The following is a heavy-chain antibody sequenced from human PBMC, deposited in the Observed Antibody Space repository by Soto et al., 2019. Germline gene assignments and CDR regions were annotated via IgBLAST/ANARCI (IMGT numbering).Heavy chain of an antibody. CDR1: GVSISSGGYY. Sequence: TLSLTCPVSGVSISSGGYYWSWIRQHPGKGLEWIGYIYYSGSTYYNPSLKSRVTISVDTPKNQFSLKLSSVTAADTAVYYCARDVTNYFDYWGQGALVTVYS. CDR2: IYYSGST. V-gene: IGHV4-31*03. CDR3: ARDVTNYFDY. J-gene: IGHJ4*02. D-gene: IGHD2-21*02.